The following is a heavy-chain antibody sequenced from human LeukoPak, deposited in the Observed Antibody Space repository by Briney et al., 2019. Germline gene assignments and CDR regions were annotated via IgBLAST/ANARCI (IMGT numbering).Heavy chain of an antibody. CDR3: AKDHWRWLQLFLDCFDY. CDR1: GFTFSSYG. V-gene: IGHV3-30*02. Sequence: GGSLRLSCAASGFTFSSYGMHWVRQAPGKGLEWVAFIRYDGSNKYYADSVKGRFTISRDNSKNTLYLQMNSLRAEDTAVYYCAKDHWRWLQLFLDCFDYWGQGTLVTVSP. D-gene: IGHD5-24*01. J-gene: IGHJ4*02. CDR2: IRYDGSNK.